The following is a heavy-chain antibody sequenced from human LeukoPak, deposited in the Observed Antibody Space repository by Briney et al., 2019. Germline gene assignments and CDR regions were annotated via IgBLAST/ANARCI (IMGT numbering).Heavy chain of an antibody. CDR1: GFTFTSYD. Sequence: GGSLRLSCAASGFTFTSYDIHWVRQAPGKGLEWVAVISYDGSNKYYADSVKGRFTISRDNSKNTLYLQMNSLRAEDTAVYYCARGRVPSSSIIAARIYFDYWGQGTLVTVSS. CDR2: ISYDGSNK. CDR3: ARGRVPSSSIIAARIYFDY. J-gene: IGHJ4*02. D-gene: IGHD6-6*01. V-gene: IGHV3-30*03.